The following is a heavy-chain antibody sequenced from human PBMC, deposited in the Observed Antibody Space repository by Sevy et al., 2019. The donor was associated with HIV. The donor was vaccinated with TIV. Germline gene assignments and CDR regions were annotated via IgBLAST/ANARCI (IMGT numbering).Heavy chain of an antibody. J-gene: IGHJ4*02. CDR1: GGSFSGYF. Sequence: SETLSLTCAVYGGSFSGYFWTWIRQPPGERLEWIGEINHSGNTNYNPSLKSRVTISVDTSKNQFSLQLTSVTAADTAIYYCARNGSGYYGGHNLYHFDYWGQGDLVTVSS. V-gene: IGHV4-34*01. CDR3: ARNGSGYYGGHNLYHFDY. D-gene: IGHD5-12*01. CDR2: INHSGNT.